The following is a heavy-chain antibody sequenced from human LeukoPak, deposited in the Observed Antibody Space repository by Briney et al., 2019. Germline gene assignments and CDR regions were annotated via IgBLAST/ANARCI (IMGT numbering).Heavy chain of an antibody. Sequence: PGGSLRLSCAASGFTFSSYAMHWVRQAPGKGLEWVAVISYDGSNKYYADSVKGRFTISRDNSKNTLYLQMNSLRAEDTAVYYCARDLAVAGTKWFDPWGQGTLVTVSS. D-gene: IGHD6-19*01. CDR1: GFTFSSYA. CDR2: ISYDGSNK. CDR3: ARDLAVAGTKWFDP. J-gene: IGHJ5*02. V-gene: IGHV3-30*04.